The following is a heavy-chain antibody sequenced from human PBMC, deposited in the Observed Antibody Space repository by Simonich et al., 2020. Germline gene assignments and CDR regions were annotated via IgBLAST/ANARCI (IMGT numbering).Heavy chain of an antibody. Sequence: QVQLVQSGAEVKKPGASVKVSCNASGYTFTSYGISWVRQAPGQGLEWMGWISAYNGNTNLARKLQGRVTMTTDTSTSTAYMELRSLRSDDTAVYYCARASRGTWWYYYFDYWGQGTLVTVSS. J-gene: IGHJ4*02. CDR2: ISAYNGNT. V-gene: IGHV1-18*01. CDR3: ARASRGTWWYYYFDY. D-gene: IGHD2-15*01. CDR1: GYTFTSYG.